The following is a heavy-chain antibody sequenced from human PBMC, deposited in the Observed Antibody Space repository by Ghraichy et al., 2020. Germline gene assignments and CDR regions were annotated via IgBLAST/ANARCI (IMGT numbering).Heavy chain of an antibody. Sequence: GGSLRLSCAASGFTFSSYAMSWVRQAPGKGLEWVSAISGSGGSTYYADSVKGRFTISRDNSKNTLYLQMNSLRAEDTAVYYCAKDRFVVVVAATHWFDPWGQGTLVTVSS. J-gene: IGHJ5*02. CDR3: AKDRFVVVVAATHWFDP. CDR2: ISGSGGST. V-gene: IGHV3-23*01. D-gene: IGHD2-15*01. CDR1: GFTFSSYA.